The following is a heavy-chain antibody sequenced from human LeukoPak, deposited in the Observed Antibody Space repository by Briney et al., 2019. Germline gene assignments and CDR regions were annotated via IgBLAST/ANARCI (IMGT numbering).Heavy chain of an antibody. CDR2: ISGGVGST. V-gene: IGHV3-23*01. CDR1: GFAFSSYA. Sequence: GGSLRLSCAASGFAFSSYAMSWVRQAPGKGLEWVSTISGGVGSTYYADSVKGRFTISRDNSKKTLSLQMNSLRAEDTAVYYCAKAHYYASVNSESFDHWGQGALVTVSS. CDR3: AKAHYYASVNSESFDH. D-gene: IGHD3-10*01. J-gene: IGHJ4*02.